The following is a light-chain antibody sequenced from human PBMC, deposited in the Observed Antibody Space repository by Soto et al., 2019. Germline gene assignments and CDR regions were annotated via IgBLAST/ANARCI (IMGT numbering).Light chain of an antibody. CDR2: RNN. J-gene: IGLJ3*02. CDR1: SSNFGSNY. CDR3: AAWDDSLRV. V-gene: IGLV1-47*01. Sequence: QSVLTQPTSASGTAGKRVTISCSGSSSNFGSNYVYWYQQLPGTAPKLLIYRNNHRPSGVPDRFSGSKSGTSASLAISGLRSEDEADYYCAAWDDSLRVFGGGTKLTV.